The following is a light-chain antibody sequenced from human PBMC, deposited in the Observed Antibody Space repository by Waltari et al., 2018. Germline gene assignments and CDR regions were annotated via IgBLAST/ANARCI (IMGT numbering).Light chain of an antibody. CDR2: KSS. J-gene: IGKJ1*01. V-gene: IGKV1-5*03. CDR1: QSISSS. CDR3: QQYNRYST. Sequence: DIQMTQSPSTLSASVGDSITITCRASQSISSSLAWYQQKPGKAPKLLISKSSTLGSGVPARFGGSGSGAEFSLTISSLQPDDCATYCCQQYNRYSTFGQGTKVEIK.